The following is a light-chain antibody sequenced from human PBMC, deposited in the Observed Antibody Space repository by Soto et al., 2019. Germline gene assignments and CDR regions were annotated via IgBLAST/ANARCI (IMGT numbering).Light chain of an antibody. CDR3: QQTYSIPPWT. Sequence: DIQMTQSPSSLSASVGDRVTITCRASQGIGSWLAWYQQKPGRAPKILIYAAASLQSGVPSRFSATFSGTDFTLTINSLQPEDVATYYCQQTYSIPPWTFGQGTKVEVK. CDR2: AAA. V-gene: IGKV1-12*01. J-gene: IGKJ1*01. CDR1: QGIGSW.